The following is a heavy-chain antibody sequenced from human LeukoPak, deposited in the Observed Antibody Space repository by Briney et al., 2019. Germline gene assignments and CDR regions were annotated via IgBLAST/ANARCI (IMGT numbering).Heavy chain of an antibody. CDR3: AKGARWNCSGGSCYFDY. J-gene: IGHJ4*02. CDR1: GFTFSSYA. D-gene: IGHD2-15*01. CDR2: ISGSGGST. V-gene: IGHV3-23*01. Sequence: GGSLRLSCAASGFTFSSYAMSWVRQAPGKGLEWVSAISGSGGSTYYADSVKGRFTISRDNSKNTLYLQMNSLRAEDTAVYYCAKGARWNCSGGSCYFDYWSQGTLVTVPS.